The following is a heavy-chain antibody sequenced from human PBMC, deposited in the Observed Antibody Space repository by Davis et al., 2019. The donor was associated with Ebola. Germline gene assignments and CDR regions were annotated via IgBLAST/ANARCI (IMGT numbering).Heavy chain of an antibody. D-gene: IGHD3-22*01. J-gene: IGHJ6*02. CDR1: GFTFSSYA. CDR2: IRSKAYGGTT. CDR3: TREKLGPDYYDSSGYYYYGMDV. Sequence: GESLKISCAASGFTFSSYAMSWVRQAPGKGLEWVGFIRSKAYGGTTEYAASVKGRFTISRDDSKSIAYLQMNSLKTEDTAVYYCTREKLGPDYYDSSGYYYYGMDVWGQGTTVTVSS. V-gene: IGHV3-49*04.